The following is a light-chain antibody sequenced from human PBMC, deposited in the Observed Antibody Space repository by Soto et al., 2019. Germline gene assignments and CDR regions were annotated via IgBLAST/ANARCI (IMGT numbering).Light chain of an antibody. V-gene: IGKV1-5*01. CDR2: DAS. J-gene: IGKJ1*01. CDR3: QQYNHYSGT. CDR1: QGVSSW. Sequence: GNRVPITCRANQGVSSWLAWYQQKPGKAPNLLISDASSLESGVPSRFSGSGSGTAFTLTISSLQPDDFATYYCQQYNHYSGTFGQGTKVDIK.